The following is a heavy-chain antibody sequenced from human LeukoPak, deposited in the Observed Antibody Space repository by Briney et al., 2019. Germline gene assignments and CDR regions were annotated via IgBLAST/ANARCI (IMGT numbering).Heavy chain of an antibody. J-gene: IGHJ4*02. CDR2: IRQDGGAI. CDR3: ATASAAPANM. V-gene: IGHV3-7*01. CDR1: GFTFCSYW. Sequence: GGSLRLSCAVSGFTFCSYWMSWVRQAPGKGLEWVANIRQDGGAIYYVDSVKGRFTISRDNARNSLYLQMNSLRAEDTGVYYCATASAAPANMWGQGTLVTVSS. D-gene: IGHD2-2*01.